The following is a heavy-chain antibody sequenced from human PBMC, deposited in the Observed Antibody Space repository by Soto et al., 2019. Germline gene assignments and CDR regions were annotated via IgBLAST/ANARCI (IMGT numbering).Heavy chain of an antibody. Sequence: EVQLVESGGGLVQPGGSLRLSCTAAGFIFRSYEMNWVRQAPGKGLEWISYISSTGNTMYYADSVKCRFIISRDNAKKSLFLQMDSLRGEDTAVYFCARGLGEAYFDYWGQGTLVTVSP. CDR2: ISSTGNTM. CDR1: GFIFRSYE. V-gene: IGHV3-48*03. D-gene: IGHD3-16*01. J-gene: IGHJ4*02. CDR3: ARGLGEAYFDY.